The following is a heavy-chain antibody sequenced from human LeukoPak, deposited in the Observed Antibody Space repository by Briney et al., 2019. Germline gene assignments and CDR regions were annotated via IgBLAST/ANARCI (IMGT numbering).Heavy chain of an antibody. CDR3: ARFGSSWYYGFDY. D-gene: IGHD6-13*01. CDR2: IYSGGST. J-gene: IGHJ4*02. CDR1: GFTVSSNY. Sequence: GGSLRLSCAASGFTVSSNYMSWVRQAPGKGLEWVSVIYSGGSTYYADSVKGRFTISRDNSKNTLYLQMNSLRGEDTAVYYCARFGSSWYYGFDYWGQGTLVTVSS. V-gene: IGHV3-66*01.